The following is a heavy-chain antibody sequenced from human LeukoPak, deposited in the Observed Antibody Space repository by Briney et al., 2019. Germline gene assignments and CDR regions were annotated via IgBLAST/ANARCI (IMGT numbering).Heavy chain of an antibody. J-gene: IGHJ5*02. V-gene: IGHV4-4*07. Sequence: PSETLSLTCNVPGGSIISYYWSWIRQPVRKGLGWVGRINTSGTSNYNPSLRNRVTMSVDTTKRQFSLNLTPVTAADTTVYDCARESISPRWLDPWVQGTLVTVSS. CDR1: GGSIISYY. CDR2: INTSGTS. CDR3: ARESISPRWLDP. D-gene: IGHD2-21*01.